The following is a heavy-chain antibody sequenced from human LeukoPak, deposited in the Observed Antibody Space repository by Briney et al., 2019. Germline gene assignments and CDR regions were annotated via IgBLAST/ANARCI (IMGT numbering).Heavy chain of an antibody. CDR2: FDPEDGET. Sequence: ASVKVSCKVSGYTLTELSMHWVRQAPGKGLEWMGGFDPEDGETIYAQKFQGRVTMTEDTSTDTAYMELSSLRSEDTAVYYYASGYSSGWTGYYYYMDVWGKGTTVTVSS. J-gene: IGHJ6*03. CDR1: GYTLTELS. V-gene: IGHV1-24*01. D-gene: IGHD6-19*01. CDR3: ASGYSSGWTGYYYYMDV.